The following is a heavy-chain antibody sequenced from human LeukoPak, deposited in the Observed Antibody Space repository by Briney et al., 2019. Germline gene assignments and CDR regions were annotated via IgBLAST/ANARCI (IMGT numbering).Heavy chain of an antibody. D-gene: IGHD5-18*01. J-gene: IGHJ3*02. CDR2: ISSSSSYI. CDR3: ARERIQLWLIEHAFDI. Sequence: GGSLRLSCAASGFTFSSYSMNWVRQAPGKGLEWVSSISSSSSYIYYADSVKGRFTISRDNAKNSLYLQMNGLRAEDTAVYYCARERIQLWLIEHAFDIWGQGTTVTVSS. V-gene: IGHV3-21*01. CDR1: GFTFSSYS.